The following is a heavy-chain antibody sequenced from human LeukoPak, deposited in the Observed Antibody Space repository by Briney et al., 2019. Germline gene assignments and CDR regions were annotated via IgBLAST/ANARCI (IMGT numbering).Heavy chain of an antibody. J-gene: IGHJ3*02. Sequence: PGGSLRLSCAASGFTFSSYAMHWVRQAPGKGLEWVAFIRYDGSNKYYADSVKGRFTISRDNSKNTLYLQMNSLRAEDTAVYYCAKVSWPNMITFGGVITRAFDIWDQGTMVTVSS. V-gene: IGHV3-30*02. CDR2: IRYDGSNK. D-gene: IGHD3-16*02. CDR1: GFTFSSYA. CDR3: AKVSWPNMITFGGVITRAFDI.